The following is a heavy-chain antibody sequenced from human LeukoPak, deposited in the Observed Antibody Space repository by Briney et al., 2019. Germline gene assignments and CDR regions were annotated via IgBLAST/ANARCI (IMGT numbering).Heavy chain of an antibody. D-gene: IGHD4-17*01. CDR3: ARLTTVTMMFDY. CDR1: GASTRTGLYY. V-gene: IGHV4-30-4*08. CDR2: IYYSGDT. Sequence: SETLSLTCTVSGASTRTGLYYWSWIRQSPGKGLEWIGYIYYSGDTYYNPSLEGRLTISVDTSKNQFSLKLSSVIAADTAVYYCARLTTVTMMFDYWGQGTLVTVSS. J-gene: IGHJ4*02.